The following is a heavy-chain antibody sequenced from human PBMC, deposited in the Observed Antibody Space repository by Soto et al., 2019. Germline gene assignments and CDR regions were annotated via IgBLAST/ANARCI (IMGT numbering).Heavy chain of an antibody. Sequence: PGGSLRLSCAASGFTFSSYEMNWVRQAPGKGLEWVSYINSSGTNIYYADSVKGRFTVSRDNAKSSLYLQMESLRADDAATYYCGGDRPLQYSDSRGYFDHWGQGGLVTVS. J-gene: IGHJ4*02. CDR3: GGDRPLQYSDSRGYFDH. D-gene: IGHD3-22*01. CDR1: GFTFSSYE. V-gene: IGHV3-48*03. CDR2: INSSGTNI.